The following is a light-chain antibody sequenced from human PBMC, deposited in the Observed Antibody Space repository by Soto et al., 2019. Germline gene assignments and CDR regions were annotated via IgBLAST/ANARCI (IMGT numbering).Light chain of an antibody. J-gene: IGLJ2*01. CDR1: MRDVGAYSL. CDR2: EVR. Sequence: QSALKQPASVSGAPGQSITISCAGTMRDVGAYSLVSWYQQQPGRAPQLIIYEVRNRPSGISFRCSVSKSGNTASLTISGLQAEDEADYYCSSYTSESTLIFGGGTKLTVL. CDR3: SSYTSESTLI. V-gene: IGLV2-14*01.